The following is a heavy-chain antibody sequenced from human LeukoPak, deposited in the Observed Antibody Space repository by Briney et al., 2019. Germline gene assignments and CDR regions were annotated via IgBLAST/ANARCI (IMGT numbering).Heavy chain of an antibody. CDR2: ISSSSSYI. CDR1: GFTFSSYS. V-gene: IGHV3-21*01. CDR3: ARDRPVTPIDY. J-gene: IGHJ4*02. Sequence: PGGSLRLSCAASGFTFSSYSMNWVRQAPGRGLEWVSSISSSSSYIYYADSVKGRFTISRDNAKNSLYLQMNSLRAEDTAVYYCARDRPVTPIDYWGQGTLVTVSS. D-gene: IGHD4-17*01.